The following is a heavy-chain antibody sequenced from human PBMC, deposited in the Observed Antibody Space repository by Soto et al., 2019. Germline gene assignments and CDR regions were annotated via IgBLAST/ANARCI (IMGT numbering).Heavy chain of an antibody. CDR3: AKDTYSRSWYF. J-gene: IGHJ4*02. D-gene: IGHD6-13*01. CDR2: IDKSGGDT. CDR1: GFTFTNYL. Sequence: EVQLLESGGDLVQPGGSLRLSCAASGFTFTNYLMTWVRQAPGKGLEWVSSIDKSGGDTYYADSVKGRFTISRDNSKNTLDLQMNGLRAEHTALYYCAKDTYSRSWYFWGQATVVTVSS. V-gene: IGHV3-23*05.